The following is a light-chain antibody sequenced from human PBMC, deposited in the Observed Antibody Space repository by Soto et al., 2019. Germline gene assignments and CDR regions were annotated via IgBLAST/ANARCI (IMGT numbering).Light chain of an antibody. Sequence: DIQLTQSPSFLSASVGDRVTITCRASQGISSYLAWYQQKPGKAPNLLIYAASTLQTGVPSRFRGSGSGTQFSLTISSLQPEDFATYYCQQLNSYPLTFGGGTKVDIK. CDR1: QGISSY. V-gene: IGKV1-9*01. J-gene: IGKJ4*01. CDR2: AAS. CDR3: QQLNSYPLT.